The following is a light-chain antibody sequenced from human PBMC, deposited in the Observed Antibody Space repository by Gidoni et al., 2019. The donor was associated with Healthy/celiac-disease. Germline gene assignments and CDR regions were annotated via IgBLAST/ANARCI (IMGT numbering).Light chain of an antibody. J-gene: IGKJ3*01. CDR3: QQRSNWPLT. CDR1: QSVSSY. Sequence: ELVLPQSPATLSLSPGERATLPCRASQSVSSYLAWYQQKPGQAPRLLIYDASNRATGIPARFSGSGSGTDFTLTISSLEPEDFAVYYCQQRSNWPLTFGPGTKVDIK. CDR2: DAS. V-gene: IGKV3-11*01.